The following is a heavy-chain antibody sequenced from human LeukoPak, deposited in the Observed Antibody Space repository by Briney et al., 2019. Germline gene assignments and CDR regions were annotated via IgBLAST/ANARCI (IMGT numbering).Heavy chain of an antibody. D-gene: IGHD2-2*01. CDR1: GGTFSSYA. CDR2: IIPIFGTA. J-gene: IGHJ4*02. Sequence: SVKVSCKASGGTFSSYAISWVRQAPGQGLEWMGGIIPIFGTANYAQKFQGRVTITADESTSTAYMELSSLRSEDTAVYYCARPGVPAAFVYYFDYWGQGTLVTVSS. CDR3: ARPGVPAAFVYYFDY. V-gene: IGHV1-69*01.